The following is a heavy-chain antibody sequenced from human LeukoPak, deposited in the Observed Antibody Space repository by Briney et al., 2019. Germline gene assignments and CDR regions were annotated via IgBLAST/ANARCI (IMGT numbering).Heavy chain of an antibody. CDR2: IIPIFGTA. CDR1: GGTFSSYA. V-gene: IGHV1-69*05. Sequence: GASVKVPCKASGGTFSSYAISWVRQAPGQGLEWMGGIIPIFGTANYAQKFQGRVTITTDESTSTAYMELSSLRSEDTAVYYCARDNYGSGRFFDYWGQGTLVTVSS. CDR3: ARDNYGSGRFFDY. D-gene: IGHD3-10*01. J-gene: IGHJ4*02.